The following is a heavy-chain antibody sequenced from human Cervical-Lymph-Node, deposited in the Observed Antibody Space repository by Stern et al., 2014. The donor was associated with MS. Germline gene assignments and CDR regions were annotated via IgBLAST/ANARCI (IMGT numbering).Heavy chain of an antibody. CDR2: ISPDGRDP. CDR3: ASAAARLCMTTSCYKAFEN. CDR1: GFTIRSYG. J-gene: IGHJ4*02. V-gene: IGHV3-30*03. D-gene: IGHD2-2*02. Sequence: VQLVESGGGVVQPGKSLRLSCAASGFTIRSYGMHWVRQAPGQWLEWVAVISPDGRDPYYADSVEGRFTISRDPSTDTLCLPMPSLRAEDTAVYYCASAAARLCMTTSCYKAFENGGQGTLVTVSS.